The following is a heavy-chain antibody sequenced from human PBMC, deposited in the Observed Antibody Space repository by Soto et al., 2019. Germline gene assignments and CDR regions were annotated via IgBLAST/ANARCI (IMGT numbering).Heavy chain of an antibody. Sequence: SVKVSCKASGGTFSSYTISWVRQAPGQGLEWMGRIIPILGIANYAQKFQGRVTITADKSTSTAYMELSSLRAEDTAVYYCARVQYYDFWSGYYPSDYWGQGTLVTVSS. D-gene: IGHD3-3*01. CDR1: GGTFSSYT. CDR3: ARVQYYDFWSGYYPSDY. V-gene: IGHV1-69*02. CDR2: IIPILGIA. J-gene: IGHJ4*02.